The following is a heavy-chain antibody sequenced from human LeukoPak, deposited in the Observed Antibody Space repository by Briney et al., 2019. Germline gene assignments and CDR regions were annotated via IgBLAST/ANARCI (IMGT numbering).Heavy chain of an antibody. D-gene: IGHD3-10*02. CDR2: ISSSGSTI. V-gene: IGHV3-11*04. J-gene: IGHJ6*04. CDR1: GGSFSGYY. Sequence: LSLTCAVYGGSFSGYYWSWVRQPPGKGLEWVSYISSSGSTIYYADSVKGRFTISRDNAKNSLYLQMNSLRAEDTAVYYCAELGITMIGGVWGKGTTVTISS. CDR3: AELGITMIGGV.